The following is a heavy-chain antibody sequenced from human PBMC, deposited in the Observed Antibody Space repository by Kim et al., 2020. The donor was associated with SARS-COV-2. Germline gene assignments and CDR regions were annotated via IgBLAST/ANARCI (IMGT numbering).Heavy chain of an antibody. Sequence: GGSLRLSCAASGFTFSSYGMHRVRQAPGKGLEWVAVIWYDGSNKYYADSVKGRFTISRDNSKNTLYLQMNSLRAEDTAVYYCARDPNPSYYDFWSGHWAFDYWGQGTLVTVSS. CDR3: ARDPNPSYYDFWSGHWAFDY. D-gene: IGHD3-3*01. CDR2: IWYDGSNK. CDR1: GFTFSSYG. J-gene: IGHJ4*02. V-gene: IGHV3-33*01.